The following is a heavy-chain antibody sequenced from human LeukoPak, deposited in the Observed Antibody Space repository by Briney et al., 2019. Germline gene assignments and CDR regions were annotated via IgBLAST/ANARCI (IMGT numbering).Heavy chain of an antibody. CDR2: ISGYNGNT. D-gene: IGHD1-26*01. CDR1: GYTFTGYY. J-gene: IGHJ3*02. V-gene: IGHV1-18*04. Sequence: ASVKVSCKASGYTFTGYYMHWVRQAPGQGLEWMGWISGYNGNTDYPQKFQGRVTMTTDTSTSTAYMELRSLRSDDTAVYYCARDGIGWAFDIWGQGTMVTVSS. CDR3: ARDGIGWAFDI.